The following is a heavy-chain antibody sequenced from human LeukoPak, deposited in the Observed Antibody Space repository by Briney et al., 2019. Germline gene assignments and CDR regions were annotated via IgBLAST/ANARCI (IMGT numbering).Heavy chain of an antibody. J-gene: IGHJ4*02. V-gene: IGHV1-24*01. D-gene: IGHD4-17*01. Sequence: ASVKVSCKVSGFTLTELSMHWVRQAPGKGLEWMGGFDPEDGETIYAQKFQGRVTMTEDTSTDTAYMELSSLRSEDTAVYYCARFINDYGDYYFDYWGQGTLVTVSS. CDR3: ARFINDYGDYYFDY. CDR2: FDPEDGET. CDR1: GFTLTELS.